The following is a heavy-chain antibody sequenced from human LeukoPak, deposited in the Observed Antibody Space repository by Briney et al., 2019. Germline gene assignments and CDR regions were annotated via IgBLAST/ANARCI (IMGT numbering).Heavy chain of an antibody. V-gene: IGHV4-4*02. CDR2: IYHSGST. CDR3: ARELGHSSGWYGAYFDY. D-gene: IGHD6-19*01. CDR1: GGSISSSNW. Sequence: PSETLSLTCAVSGGSISSSNWWSWVRQPPGKGLEWIGEIYHSGSTNYNPSLKSRVTISVDKSKNQFSLKLSSVTAADTAVYYCARELGHSSGWYGAYFDYWGQGTLVTVSS. J-gene: IGHJ4*02.